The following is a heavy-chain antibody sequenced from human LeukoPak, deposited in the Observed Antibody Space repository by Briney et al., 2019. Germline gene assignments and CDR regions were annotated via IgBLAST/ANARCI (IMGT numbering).Heavy chain of an antibody. Sequence: PSETLSLTCAVYGGSLSDYYWSWIRQPPGEGLEWIGEIKPGGITNYNPSVKSRVPIPADTSKNQLFLNVNSATAADTAVYYCVRGFSGVVGYYWGQGTLVTVSS. D-gene: IGHD3-10*01. V-gene: IGHV4-34*01. CDR2: IKPGGIT. J-gene: IGHJ4*02. CDR3: VRGFSGVVGYY. CDR1: GGSLSDYY.